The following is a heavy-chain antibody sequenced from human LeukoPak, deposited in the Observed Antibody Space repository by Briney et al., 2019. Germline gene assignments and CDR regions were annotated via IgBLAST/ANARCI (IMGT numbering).Heavy chain of an antibody. D-gene: IGHD4-17*01. J-gene: IGHJ4*02. CDR2: IYYSGST. Sequence: SETLSLTCTVSGGSLSSYYWSWIRQPPAKGLEWIGYIYYSGSTNYNPSLKSRVTISVDTSKNQFSLKLSSVTAADTAVYYCARVNDYGDSKIDYWGQGTLVTVSS. CDR1: GGSLSSYY. CDR3: ARVNDYGDSKIDY. V-gene: IGHV4-59*01.